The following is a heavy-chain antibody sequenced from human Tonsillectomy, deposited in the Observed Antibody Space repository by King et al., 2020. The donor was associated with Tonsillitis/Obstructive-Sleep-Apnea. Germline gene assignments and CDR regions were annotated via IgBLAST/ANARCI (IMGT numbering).Heavy chain of an antibody. CDR2: IWYDGSNK. CDR1: GFTFSSYG. Sequence: VQLVESGGGVVQPGRSLRLSCAASGFTFSSYGMHWVRQAPGKGLEWVAVIWYDGSNKYYADSVKGRFTISRDNSKNTLYLQMNSLRAEDTAVYYCARVRHYYDSSGYYRADDAFDIWGQGTMVTVSS. J-gene: IGHJ3*02. D-gene: IGHD3-22*01. CDR3: ARVRHYYDSSGYYRADDAFDI. V-gene: IGHV3-33*01.